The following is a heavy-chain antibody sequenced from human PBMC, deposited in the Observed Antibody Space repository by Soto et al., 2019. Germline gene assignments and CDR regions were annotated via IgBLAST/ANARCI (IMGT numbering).Heavy chain of an antibody. J-gene: IGHJ4*02. D-gene: IGHD3-22*01. CDR1: GFTFSSYG. Sequence: GGSLRLSCAASGFTFSSYGMHWVRQAPGKGLEWVAVIWYDGSNKYYADSVKGRFTISRDNSKNTLYLQMNSLRAEDTAVYYCARFFYKYYDSSGYPRSPASRGQGTLVTVSS. V-gene: IGHV3-33*01. CDR2: IWYDGSNK. CDR3: ARFFYKYYDSSGYPRSPAS.